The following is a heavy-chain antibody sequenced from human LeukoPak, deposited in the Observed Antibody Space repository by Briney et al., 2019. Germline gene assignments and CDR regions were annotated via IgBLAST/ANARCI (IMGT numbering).Heavy chain of an antibody. CDR2: IYYSGST. Sequence: SETLSLTCTVSGGSISSYYWSWIRQPPGKGLEWIGYIYYSGSTNYNPSLKSRVTISVDTSKNQFSLKLSSVTAADTAVYYCASVTHTAMVRGYYYYMDVWGKGTTVTVSS. D-gene: IGHD5-18*01. CDR1: GGSISSYY. V-gene: IGHV4-59*01. J-gene: IGHJ6*03. CDR3: ASVTHTAMVRGYYYYMDV.